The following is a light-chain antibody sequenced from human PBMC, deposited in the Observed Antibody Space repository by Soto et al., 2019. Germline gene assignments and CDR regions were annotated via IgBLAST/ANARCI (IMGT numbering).Light chain of an antibody. CDR2: GAS. J-gene: IGKJ1*01. CDR1: QSVDIN. CDR3: QQYGSSGT. V-gene: IGKV3-15*01. Sequence: RVLTQYPATPSVSPGERVTLSCRASQSVDINLAWYQQKPGQAPRLLIYGASTRATDMPGRFSGRGAGAEFTLTISRLEPEDFAVYYCQQYGSSGTFGQGTKVDIK.